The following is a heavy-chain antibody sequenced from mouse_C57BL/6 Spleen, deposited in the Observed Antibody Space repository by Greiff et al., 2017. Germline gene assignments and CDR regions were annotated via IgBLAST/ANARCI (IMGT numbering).Heavy chain of an antibody. V-gene: IGHV1-82*01. CDR2: IYPGDGDT. Sequence: VQLQQSGPELVKPGASVKISCKASGYAFSSSWMNWVKQRPGKGLEWIGRIYPGDGDTNYNGKFKGKATLTADKSSSTAYMQLSSLTSEDSAVYCCAKWGESGAMDYWGQGTSVTVSS. CDR3: AKWGESGAMDY. D-gene: IGHD1-3*01. CDR1: GYAFSSSW. J-gene: IGHJ4*01.